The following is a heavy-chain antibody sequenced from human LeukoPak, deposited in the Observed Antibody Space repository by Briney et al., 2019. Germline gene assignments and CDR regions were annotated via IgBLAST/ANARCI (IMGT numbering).Heavy chain of an antibody. CDR1: GGSFSRYW. V-gene: IGHV4-34*01. Sequence: SETLSLTCAVYGGSFSRYWWHWIRQPPEKALEWIGEINHGGTTKYNPSLMSRVTISLDTSNNQFSLKLTSVTAADTAVYYCTRTDMVGASLSSSWGQGALVTVSS. D-gene: IGHD1-26*01. J-gene: IGHJ5*02. CDR3: TRTDMVGASLSSS. CDR2: INHGGTT.